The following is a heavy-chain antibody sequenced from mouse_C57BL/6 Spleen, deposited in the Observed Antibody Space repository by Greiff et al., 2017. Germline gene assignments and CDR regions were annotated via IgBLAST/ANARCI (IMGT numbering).Heavy chain of an antibody. J-gene: IGHJ2*01. Sequence: QVQLQQPGAELVKPGASVKLSCKASGYTFTSYWMHWVKQRPGQGLEWIGMIHPNSGSTNYNEKFKSKATLTVDKSSSTAYMQLISLTSEDSAVYYCARSITTYDDYWGQSATLTVSS. V-gene: IGHV1-64*01. CDR1: GYTFTSYW. D-gene: IGHD1-1*01. CDR2: IHPNSGST. CDR3: ARSITTYDDY.